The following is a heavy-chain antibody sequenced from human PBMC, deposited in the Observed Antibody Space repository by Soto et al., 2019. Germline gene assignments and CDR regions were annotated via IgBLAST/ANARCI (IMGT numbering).Heavy chain of an antibody. V-gene: IGHV3-23*01. CDR3: ANVPIPYYHYGMDV. CDR2: IRASGGST. J-gene: IGHJ6*01. D-gene: IGHD2-2*02. CDR1: GFTFSIYA. Sequence: WGSLRLSCAASGFTFSIYAMSWVRQAPGKRLEWVSGIRASGGSTYYADSVNGRFTISRDNSKNTLYLQMNSLRAEDTAVYYRANVPIPYYHYGMDVWGRGTPVTVSS.